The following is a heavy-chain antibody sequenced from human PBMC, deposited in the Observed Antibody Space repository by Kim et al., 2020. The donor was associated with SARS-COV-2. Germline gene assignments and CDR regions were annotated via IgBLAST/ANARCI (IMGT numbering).Heavy chain of an antibody. CDR1: GGSISSYY. CDR2: IYYSGST. J-gene: IGHJ6*02. Sequence: SETLSLTCTVSGGSISSYYWSWIRQPPGKGLEWIGYIYYSGSTNYNPSLKSRVTISVDTSKNQFSLKLSSVTAADTAVYYCARRSGYSYGHYYYYYYGMDVWGQGTTVTVSS. V-gene: IGHV4-59*08. D-gene: IGHD5-18*01. CDR3: ARRSGYSYGHYYYYYYGMDV.